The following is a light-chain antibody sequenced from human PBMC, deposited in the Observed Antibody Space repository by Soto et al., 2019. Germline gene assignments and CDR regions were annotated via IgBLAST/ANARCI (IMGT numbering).Light chain of an antibody. J-gene: IGLJ3*02. CDR2: GNS. CDR3: QSYDSSRSGWV. V-gene: IGLV1-40*01. Sequence: QSVLTQPPSVSGAPGQRVTISCTGSSSNIGAGYDVHWYQQLPGTAPKLLIYGNSNRPSGVPDRFSGSKSGTSASLAITGLQAAAEADYYCQSYDSSRSGWVFGGGTKLTVL. CDR1: SSNIGAGYD.